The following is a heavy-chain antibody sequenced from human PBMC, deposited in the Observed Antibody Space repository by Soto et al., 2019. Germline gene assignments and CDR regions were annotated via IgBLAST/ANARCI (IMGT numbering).Heavy chain of an antibody. CDR1: GFTVSGNY. CDR3: ARAEAVVGPFDH. CDR2: IYIGGTT. D-gene: IGHD6-13*01. V-gene: IGHV3-53*04. J-gene: IGHJ4*02. Sequence: EVQLMESGGGLIQPGGSLRLSCAASGFTVSGNYMFWVRQAPGKGLEWVSMIYIGGTTIYADSVKGRFTISTQNSRNTLYLQMNRLRPEDTAVYYCARAEAVVGPFDHWGQGTLVTVSS.